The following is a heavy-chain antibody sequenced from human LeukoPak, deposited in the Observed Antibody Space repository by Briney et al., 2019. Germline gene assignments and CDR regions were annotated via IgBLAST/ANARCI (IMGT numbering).Heavy chain of an antibody. CDR3: ARQTTGQSLVGFDY. J-gene: IGHJ4*02. Sequence: GESLKISFKGSGYSFTNYWIAWVRQMPGKGLEWMGIIYPGDSDTRYSPSFQGRVTLSADKATSTAYLQWSSLRASDTAMYYCARQTTGQSLVGFDYWGQGTLVTVSS. CDR1: GYSFTNYW. V-gene: IGHV5-51*01. D-gene: IGHD6-19*01. CDR2: IYPGDSDT.